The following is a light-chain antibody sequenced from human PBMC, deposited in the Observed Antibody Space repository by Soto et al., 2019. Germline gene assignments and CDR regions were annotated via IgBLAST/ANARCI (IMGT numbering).Light chain of an antibody. J-gene: IGKJ2*01. CDR3: QHTTDFT. CDR1: QSISVW. CDR2: DVS. V-gene: IGKV1-5*01. Sequence: DIQMTQSPSTLSASVGDRVTITCRASQSISVWLAWYQKKPGKAPKLLIYDVSNLERGVPPRFSGSTSGAESTLTITGLQPDDLGTYYCQHTTDFTFGQGTKVDIK.